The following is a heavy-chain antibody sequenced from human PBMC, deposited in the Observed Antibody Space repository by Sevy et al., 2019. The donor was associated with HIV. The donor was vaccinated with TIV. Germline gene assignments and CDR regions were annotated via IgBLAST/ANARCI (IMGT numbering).Heavy chain of an antibody. Sequence: GGSLRLSCAASGFTFSSYSMNWVRQAPGKGLEWVSYISSSSSTIYYADSVKGRFTISRDNAKNSLYLQMNSLRDEDTAVYYWAREDYYDSSGRYVHYFDYWGQGTLVTVSS. V-gene: IGHV3-48*02. J-gene: IGHJ4*02. CDR2: ISSSSSTI. D-gene: IGHD3-22*01. CDR1: GFTFSSYS. CDR3: AREDYYDSSGRYVHYFDY.